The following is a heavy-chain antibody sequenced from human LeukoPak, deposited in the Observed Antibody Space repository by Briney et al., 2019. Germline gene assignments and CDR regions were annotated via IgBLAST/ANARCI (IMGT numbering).Heavy chain of an antibody. V-gene: IGHV3-49*04. J-gene: IGHJ6*02. D-gene: IGHD5-18*01. CDR2: IRSKTYGGTT. CDR1: GFTFGDHA. Sequence: PGRSLRLSCTVSGFTFGDHAMSCVRQAPGKGLEWVGFIRSKTYGGTTEYAASVKGRFIISRDDSTSIAYLQMNSLKTEDTAVYYCTRGPIQLWLYHGMDVWGQGTTVTVSS. CDR3: TRGPIQLWLYHGMDV.